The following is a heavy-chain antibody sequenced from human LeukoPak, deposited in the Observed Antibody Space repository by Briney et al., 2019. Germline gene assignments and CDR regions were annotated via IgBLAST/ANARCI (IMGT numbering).Heavy chain of an antibody. V-gene: IGHV3-30*04. Sequence: PGGSLRLSCAASGFTFSSYAMHWVRQAPGKGLEWVAVISYDGSNKYYADSVKGRFTISRDNSKNTLYLQMNSLRAEDTAVYYCARVPAAMGKGYWGQGTLSPSPQ. J-gene: IGHJ4*02. CDR1: GFTFSSYA. D-gene: IGHD2-2*01. CDR2: ISYDGSNK. CDR3: ARVPAAMGKGY.